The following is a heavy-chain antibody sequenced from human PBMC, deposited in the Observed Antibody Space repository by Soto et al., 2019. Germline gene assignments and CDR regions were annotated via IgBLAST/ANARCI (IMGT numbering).Heavy chain of an antibody. Sequence: QVQLQESGPGLVKPSQTLSLTCTVSGGSISSGGYYWSWIRQHPGKGLEWIGYIYYSGSTYYNPSLKSRVTILVDTSRNQVSLKLSAVTDADTAVYYGARNVPPTKYHYGSASYYWAHDGAFDIWGQGTMVTVSS. D-gene: IGHD3-10*01. CDR3: ARNVPPTKYHYGSASYYWAHDGAFDI. V-gene: IGHV4-31*03. CDR1: GGSISSGGYY. J-gene: IGHJ3*02. CDR2: IYYSGST.